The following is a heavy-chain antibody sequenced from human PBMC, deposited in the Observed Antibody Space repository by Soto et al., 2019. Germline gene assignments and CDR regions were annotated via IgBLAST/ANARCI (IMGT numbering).Heavy chain of an antibody. Sequence: QVQLQQWGAGLLKPSETLSLTCAVYGGSFSGYYWTWIRQPPGTGLEWIGEINHSGSTNYNPSLKSRVTISVDTSKNQFSLKLTSVTAADTAVYYCARDLPTMDVWGQGTTVTVSS. J-gene: IGHJ6*02. CDR3: ARDLPTMDV. CDR2: INHSGST. CDR1: GGSFSGYY. V-gene: IGHV4-34*01.